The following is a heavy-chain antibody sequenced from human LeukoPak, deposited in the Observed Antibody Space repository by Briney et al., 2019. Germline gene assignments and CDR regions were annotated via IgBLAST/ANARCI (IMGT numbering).Heavy chain of an antibody. D-gene: IGHD2-2*01. CDR2: MNPNSGNT. CDR1: GYTFTSYD. V-gene: IGHV1-8*01. CDR3: AAVVPAVMGYFDY. J-gene: IGHJ4*02. Sequence: ASVKVSCKASGYTFTSYDINWVRQATGQGLEWMGWMNPNSGNTGYAQKFQGRVTMTRNTSISTAYMELSSLRSEDTAVYYCAAVVPAVMGYFDYWGQGTLVTVSS.